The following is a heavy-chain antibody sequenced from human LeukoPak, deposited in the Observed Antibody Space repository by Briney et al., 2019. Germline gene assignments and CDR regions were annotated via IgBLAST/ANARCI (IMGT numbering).Heavy chain of an antibody. CDR2: LYYSGST. CDR1: GGSISRSTYY. J-gene: IGHJ4*02. CDR3: ARHGPRIAATAANFDY. V-gene: IGHV4-39*01. Sequence: SETLSLTCTVSGGSISRSTYYWDWIRQPPGEGLEWIRSLYYSGSTYYNPSLKTRVTISVDTSKNQFSLMLSSVTAADTAVYYCARHGPRIAATAANFDYWGQGTLVTVPS. D-gene: IGHD6-13*01.